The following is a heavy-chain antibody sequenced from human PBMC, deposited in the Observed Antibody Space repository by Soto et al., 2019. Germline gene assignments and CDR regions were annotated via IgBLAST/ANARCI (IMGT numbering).Heavy chain of an antibody. CDR2: ISAYNGNT. J-gene: IGHJ3*02. Sequence: ASVKVSCKASGYTFTSYAISWVRQAPGQGLEWMGWISAYNGNTNYPEKLQGRVTATTDTPMSTAHMELRSLSSDDAAVYYCARAPQNDYGDYDAFDIWGQGTTVTV. V-gene: IGHV1-18*01. CDR1: GYTFTSYA. D-gene: IGHD4-17*01. CDR3: ARAPQNDYGDYDAFDI.